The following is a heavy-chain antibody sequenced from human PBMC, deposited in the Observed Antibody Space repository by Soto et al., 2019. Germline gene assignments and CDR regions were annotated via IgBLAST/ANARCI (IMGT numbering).Heavy chain of an antibody. CDR2: INAGNGNT. D-gene: IGHD6-19*01. CDR1: GYTFTSYA. V-gene: IGHV1-3*01. Sequence: GASVKVSCKASGYTFTSYAMHWVRQAPGQRLEWMGWINAGNGNTKYSQKLQGRVTITRDTSASTAYMELSSLRSEDTAVYYCARGGGWYVWFDPWGQGTLVTVSS. CDR3: ARGGGWYVWFDP. J-gene: IGHJ5*02.